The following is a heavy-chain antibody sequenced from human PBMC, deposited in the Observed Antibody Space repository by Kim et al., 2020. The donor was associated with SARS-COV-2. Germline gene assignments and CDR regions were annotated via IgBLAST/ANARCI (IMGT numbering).Heavy chain of an antibody. CDR1: GGSFSGYY. CDR3: ARRRMAIAARLRLGTFDY. J-gene: IGHJ4*01. D-gene: IGHD6-6*01. V-gene: IGHV4-34*01. CDR2: INHSGST. Sequence: SETLSLTCAVYGGSFSGYYWSWIRQPPGKGLEWIGEINHSGSTNYNPSLKSRVTISVDTSKNQFSLKLSSVTAADTAVYYCARRRMAIAARLRLGTFDY.